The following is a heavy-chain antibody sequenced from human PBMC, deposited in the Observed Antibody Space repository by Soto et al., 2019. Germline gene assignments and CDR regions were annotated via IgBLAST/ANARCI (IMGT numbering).Heavy chain of an antibody. D-gene: IGHD6-13*01. J-gene: IGHJ6*02. CDR1: GYTFTGYY. V-gene: IGHV1-2*04. CDR3: ARDQGIAAAPTCSYGMDV. CDR2: INPNSGGT. Sequence: ASVKVSCKASGYTFTGYYMHWVRQAPGQGLEWMGWINPNSGGTNYAQKFQGWVTMTRDTSISTAYMELSRLRSDDTAVYYCARDQGIAAAPTCSYGMDVWGQGTTVTVSS.